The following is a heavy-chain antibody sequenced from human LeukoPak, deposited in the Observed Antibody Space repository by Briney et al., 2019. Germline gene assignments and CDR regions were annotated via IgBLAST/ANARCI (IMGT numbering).Heavy chain of an antibody. Sequence: ASVKVSCKASGYTFTGYYMHWVRQAPGQGLEWMGWINPTSGGTNYAQNFQGRVSMTTDTSTSTAYMEVRSLRSDDTAVFYCARVSPNRRISYGYQNWFDPWGQGTLVSVSS. J-gene: IGHJ5*02. V-gene: IGHV1-2*02. CDR1: GYTFTGYY. CDR2: INPTSGGT. CDR3: ARVSPNRRISYGYQNWFDP. D-gene: IGHD5-18*01.